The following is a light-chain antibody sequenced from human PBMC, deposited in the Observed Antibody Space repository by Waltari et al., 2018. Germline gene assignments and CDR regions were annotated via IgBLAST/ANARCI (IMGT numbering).Light chain of an antibody. CDR1: SGSIASNY. V-gene: IGLV6-57*03. Sequence: FLLTQPHSVSESPGKTVTNSCTRPSGSIASNYVQWYQQRPGSAPTTVIFEDSQRPSGVPDRFSGSVDISSNSASLTISGLETEDEADYYCQSYDGSNPVVFGGGTKLTVL. CDR2: EDS. CDR3: QSYDGSNPVV. J-gene: IGLJ3*02.